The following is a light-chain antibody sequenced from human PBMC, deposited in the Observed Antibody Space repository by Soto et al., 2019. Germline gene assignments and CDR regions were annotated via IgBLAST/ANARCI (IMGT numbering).Light chain of an antibody. V-gene: IGLV2-14*01. Sequence: QSAPTQPASVSGSPGQSSTGSCTGTSSDVGGYNYVSWYQQHPGKAPKLMIYDVSNRPSGVSNRFSGSKSGNTASLTISGLQAEDETDYYCSSYTTISPHVVFGGATKLTVL. CDR2: DVS. CDR1: SSDVGGYNY. J-gene: IGLJ2*01. CDR3: SSYTTISPHVV.